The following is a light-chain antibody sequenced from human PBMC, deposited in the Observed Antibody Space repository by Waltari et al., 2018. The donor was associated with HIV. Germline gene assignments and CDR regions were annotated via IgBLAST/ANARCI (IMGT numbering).Light chain of an antibody. J-gene: IGLJ3*02. CDR2: EVS. CDR3: ASYTTSDFLL. V-gene: IGLV2-14*01. CDR1: STDITSHHF. Sequence: QSALTQPASVSGSPGQSITISCTRHSTDITSHHFISWYQQLPGKAPIRLIYEVSHRPAGIPDRFSASKSGNTASLTVSGLQAEDEADYYCASYTTSDFLLFGGGTKLTVL.